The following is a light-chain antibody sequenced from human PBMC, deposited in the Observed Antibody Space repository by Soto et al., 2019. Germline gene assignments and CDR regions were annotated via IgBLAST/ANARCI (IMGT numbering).Light chain of an antibody. CDR2: DVS. Sequence: QSVLTQPASVSGSPGQSITISCTGTSSDVGGNKYVSWYQHYPGKAPKLMICDVSNRPSGVSNRFSGSKSGNTASLTISGLQAEDEADYYCSAFTVTTYVFVTGTKVTVL. CDR1: SSDVGGNKY. CDR3: SAFTVTTYV. J-gene: IGLJ1*01. V-gene: IGLV2-14*03.